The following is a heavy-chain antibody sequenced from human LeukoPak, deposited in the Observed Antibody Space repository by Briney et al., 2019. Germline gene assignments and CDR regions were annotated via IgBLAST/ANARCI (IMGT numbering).Heavy chain of an antibody. Sequence: SVKVSCKASGGTFSSYAISWVRQAPGQGLEWMGGIRPIFGTANYAQKFQGRVTISADESTSTAYMELSSPRSEDTAVYFCARGYGDYRTFDYWGQGTLVTVSS. D-gene: IGHD4-17*01. V-gene: IGHV1-69*01. CDR1: GGTFSSYA. J-gene: IGHJ4*02. CDR2: IRPIFGTA. CDR3: ARGYGDYRTFDY.